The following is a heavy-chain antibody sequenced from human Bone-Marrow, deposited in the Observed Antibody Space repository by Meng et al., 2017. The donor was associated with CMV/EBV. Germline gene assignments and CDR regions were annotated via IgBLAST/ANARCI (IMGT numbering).Heavy chain of an antibody. Sequence: GESLKISCAASGFIFDDYAMYWVRQAPGKGLEWVSAISGSGGSTYYADSVKGRFTISRDNSKNTLYLQMNSLRAEDTAVYYCAKLDTGWSVDYWGQGTLVTVSS. V-gene: IGHV3-23*01. D-gene: IGHD2-15*01. CDR3: AKLDTGWSVDY. CDR2: ISGSGGST. CDR1: GFIFDDYA. J-gene: IGHJ4*02.